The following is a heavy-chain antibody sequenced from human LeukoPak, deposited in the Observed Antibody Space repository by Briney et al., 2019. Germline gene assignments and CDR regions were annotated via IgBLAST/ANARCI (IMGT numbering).Heavy chain of an antibody. V-gene: IGHV1-8*03. CDR3: ARGVGSIPMATLRNDY. D-gene: IGHD5-24*01. Sequence: ASVKVSCKASGYTFTSYDINWVRQATGQGLEWMGWMNPNSGNTGYAQKFQGRVTITRNTSISTAYMELSSLRSEDTAVYYCARGVGSIPMATLRNDYWGQGTLVTVSS. CDR2: MNPNSGNT. J-gene: IGHJ4*02. CDR1: GYTFTSYD.